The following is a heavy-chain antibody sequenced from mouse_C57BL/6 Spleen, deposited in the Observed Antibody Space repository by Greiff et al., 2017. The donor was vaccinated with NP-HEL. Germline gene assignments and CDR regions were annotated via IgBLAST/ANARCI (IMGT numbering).Heavy chain of an antibody. CDR1: GYSITSGYY. V-gene: IGHV3-6*01. Sequence: EVQLVESGPGLVKPSQSLSLTCSVTGYSITSGYYWNWIRQFPGNKLEWMGYISYDGSNNYNPSLKNRISITRDTSKNQFFLKLNSVTTEDTATYYCAREKGSFYAMDYWGQGTSVTVSS. CDR2: ISYDGSN. CDR3: AREKGSFYAMDY. J-gene: IGHJ4*01. D-gene: IGHD1-1*01.